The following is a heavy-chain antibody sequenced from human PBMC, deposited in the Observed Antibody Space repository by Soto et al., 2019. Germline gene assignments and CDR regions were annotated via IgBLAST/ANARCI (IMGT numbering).Heavy chain of an antibody. V-gene: IGHV1-18*01. Sequence: GASVKVSCKASGYTFTSYVISWVRQAPGQGLEWMGWISAYNGNTNYAQKLQGRVTMTTDTSTSTAYMELRSLRSDDTAVYYCYSYCSGGSCPYFDYWGQGTLVTVSS. CDR2: ISAYNGNT. J-gene: IGHJ4*02. CDR3: YSYCSGGSCPYFDY. CDR1: GYTFTSYV. D-gene: IGHD2-15*01.